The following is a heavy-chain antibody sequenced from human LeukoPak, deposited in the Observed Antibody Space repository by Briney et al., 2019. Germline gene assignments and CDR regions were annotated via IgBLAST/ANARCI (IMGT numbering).Heavy chain of an antibody. CDR3: AREGWYYLDY. Sequence: SETLSLTCTVSGGSISSSSYYWGWIRQPPGKGLEWIGSIYYSGSTYYNPSLKSRVTISVDTSKNQFSLKLSSVTAADTAVYYCAREGWYYLDYWGQGTLVTVSS. D-gene: IGHD6-19*01. J-gene: IGHJ4*02. V-gene: IGHV4-39*02. CDR2: IYYSGST. CDR1: GGSISSSSYY.